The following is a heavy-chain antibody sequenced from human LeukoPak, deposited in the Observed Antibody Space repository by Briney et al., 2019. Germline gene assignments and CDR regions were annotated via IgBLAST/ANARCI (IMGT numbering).Heavy chain of an antibody. D-gene: IGHD6-13*01. Sequence: PGGSLRLSCAASGFTFSSYAMSWVRQAPGKGLEWVSAISGSGGSTYYADSVKGRFTISRDNSKNTLYLQMNSLRAEDTAVYYCASLGGYSSSWYGSGYYFDCWGQGTLVTVSS. J-gene: IGHJ4*02. CDR2: ISGSGGST. V-gene: IGHV3-23*01. CDR3: ASLGGYSSSWYGSGYYFDC. CDR1: GFTFSSYA.